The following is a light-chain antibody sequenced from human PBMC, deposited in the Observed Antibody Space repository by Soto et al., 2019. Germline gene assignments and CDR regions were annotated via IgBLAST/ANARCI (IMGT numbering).Light chain of an antibody. V-gene: IGLV2-23*01. CDR1: SSDVLSYDA. J-gene: IGLJ3*02. Sequence: QSALAQPASVSGSPGQSITISCTGTSSDVLSYDAVSWYQHHPGKAPKLIIYEGNKRPSRVSNRFTGSRSGNMASLTISGLQPEDEADYYCCSYVYTNSWVFGGGTKVTVL. CDR3: CSYVYTNSWV. CDR2: EGN.